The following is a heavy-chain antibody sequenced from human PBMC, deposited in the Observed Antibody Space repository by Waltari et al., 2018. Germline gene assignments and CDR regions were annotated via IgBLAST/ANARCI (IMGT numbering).Heavy chain of an antibody. CDR1: GYSISSGYY. CDR2: IYHSGST. CDR3: ARAMVAARNWFDP. J-gene: IGHJ5*02. D-gene: IGHD2-15*01. Sequence: QVQLQESGPGLVKPSETLSLTCAVSGYSISSGYYWGWIRQPPGKGLEWIGSIYHSGSTYYNPSLKSRVTISVDTSKNQFSLKLSSVTAADTAVYYCARAMVAARNWFDPWGQGTLVTVSS. V-gene: IGHV4-38-2*01.